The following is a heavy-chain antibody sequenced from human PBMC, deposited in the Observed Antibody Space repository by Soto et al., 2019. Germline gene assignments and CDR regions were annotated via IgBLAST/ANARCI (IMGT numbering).Heavy chain of an antibody. D-gene: IGHD5-12*01. CDR3: ARDPDMATITGYFDY. V-gene: IGHV3-30-3*01. J-gene: IGHJ4*02. CDR1: GFTFSSYA. CDR2: ISYDGSNK. Sequence: QVQLVESGGGVVQPGRSLRLSCAASGFTFSSYAMHWVRQAPGKGLEWVAVISYDGSNKYYADSVKGRFTISRDNSKNTLYLQMNSLRAEDTAVYYCARDPDMATITGYFDYWGQGTLVTVSS.